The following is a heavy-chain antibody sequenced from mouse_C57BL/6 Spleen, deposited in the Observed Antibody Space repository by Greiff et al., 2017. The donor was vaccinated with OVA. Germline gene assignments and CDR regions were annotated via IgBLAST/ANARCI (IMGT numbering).Heavy chain of an antibody. V-gene: IGHV1-15*01. J-gene: IGHJ2*01. D-gene: IGHD2-12*01. CDR1: GYTFTDYE. CDR2: IDPETGGT. Sequence: QVQLQQSGAELVRPGASVTLSCKASGYTFTDYEMHWVKQTPVHGLEWIGAIDPETGGTAYNQKFKGKAILTADTSSRTAYMELRRLTSEASAVSYSTASYSHGYFDYWGQGTTLTVSS. CDR3: TASYSHGYFDY.